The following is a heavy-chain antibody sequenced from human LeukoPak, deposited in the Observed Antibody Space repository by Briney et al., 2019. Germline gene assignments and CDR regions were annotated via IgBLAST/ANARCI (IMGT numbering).Heavy chain of an antibody. V-gene: IGHV4-61*02. CDR3: ARRQDGHDY. Sequence: SQTLSLTCTVSGGSISSGSYYWNWIRQPAGKGLEWIGRIYTTGSTNYNPSLKSRVTISLDTSRNQFSLKLSSVTAADTAVYYCARRQDGHDYWGQGTLVTVSS. J-gene: IGHJ4*02. CDR1: GGSISSGSYY. CDR2: IYTTGST.